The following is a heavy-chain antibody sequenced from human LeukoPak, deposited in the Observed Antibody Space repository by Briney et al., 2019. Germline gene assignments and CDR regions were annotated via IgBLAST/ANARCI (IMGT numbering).Heavy chain of an antibody. CDR1: DDSIISSSYY. D-gene: IGHD3-22*01. J-gene: IGHJ4*02. V-gene: IGHV4-39*01. CDR2: IFFRGNT. Sequence: SETLSLTCSVSDDSIISSSYYWGWIRQPPGKGLEWIGIIFFRGNTNYSPSLKSRVTMSVDTSKKQFSLNLKSVTAADTTAYYCARHRDVSGYYALDYWGQGTLVTVSA. CDR3: ARHRDVSGYYALDY.